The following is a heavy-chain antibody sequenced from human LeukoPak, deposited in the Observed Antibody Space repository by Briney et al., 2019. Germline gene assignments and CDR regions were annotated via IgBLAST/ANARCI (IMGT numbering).Heavy chain of an antibody. Sequence: GGSLRLSCAASGFTFSSYATSWVRQAPGKGLEWVSAISGSGGSTYYADSVKGRFTISRDNSKNTLYLQMNSLRAEDTAVYYCAKDQKYYDFWSGYYRDYWGQGTLVTVSS. D-gene: IGHD3-3*01. CDR1: GFTFSSYA. CDR3: AKDQKYYDFWSGYYRDY. V-gene: IGHV3-23*01. CDR2: ISGSGGST. J-gene: IGHJ4*02.